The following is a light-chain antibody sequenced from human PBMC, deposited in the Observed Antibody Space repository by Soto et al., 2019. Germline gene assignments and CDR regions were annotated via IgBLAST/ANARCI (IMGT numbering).Light chain of an antibody. Sequence: DVQMTQSPPSLSASVGDTVTITCRASQGIINYLAWYQQKPGNAPKLLIYTASTLQSGVPSRFSGSGSGTYFTLTINGLQPEDVATYYCQNYDSVPITFGQGTRLEIK. J-gene: IGKJ5*01. CDR3: QNYDSVPIT. V-gene: IGKV1-27*01. CDR2: TAS. CDR1: QGIINY.